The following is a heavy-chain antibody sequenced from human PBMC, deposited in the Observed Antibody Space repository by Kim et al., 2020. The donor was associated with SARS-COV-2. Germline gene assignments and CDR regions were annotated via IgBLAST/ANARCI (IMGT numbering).Heavy chain of an antibody. CDR2: IWYDGSNK. D-gene: IGHD3-10*01. V-gene: IGHV3-33*01. Sequence: GGSLRLSCAASGFTFSSYGMHWVRQAPGKGLEWVAVIWYDGSNKYYADSVKGRFTISRDNSKNTLYLQMNSLRAEDTAVYYCARGWQWFEESTKVFDPWGQGTLVTVSS. CDR1: GFTFSSYG. CDR3: ARGWQWFEESTKVFDP. J-gene: IGHJ5*02.